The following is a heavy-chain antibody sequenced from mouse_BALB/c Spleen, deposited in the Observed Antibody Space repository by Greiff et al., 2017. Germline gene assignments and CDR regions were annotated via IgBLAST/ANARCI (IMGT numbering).Heavy chain of an antibody. CDR2: ISSGGSYT. D-gene: IGHD1-1*01. CDR1: GFTFSSYT. V-gene: IGHV5-6-4*01. CDR3: TSLLRRYFDV. J-gene: IGHJ1*01. Sequence: EVQRVESGGGLVKPGGSLKLSCAASGFTFSSYTMSWVRQTPEKRLEWVATISSGGSYTYYPDSVKGRFTISRDNAKNTLYLQMSSLKSEDTAMYYCTSLLRRYFDVWGAGTTVTVSS.